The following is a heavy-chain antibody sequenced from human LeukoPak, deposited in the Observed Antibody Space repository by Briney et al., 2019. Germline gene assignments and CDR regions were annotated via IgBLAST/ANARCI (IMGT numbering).Heavy chain of an antibody. CDR1: GFTLSSYW. Sequence: GGSLRLSCAASGFTLSSYWMSWVRQAPGKGLEWVANIKQDGSEKYYVDSVKGRFTISRDNAKNSLYLQMNSLRAEDTAVYYCARNAYYYGSGSPLGYWGQGTLVTVSS. D-gene: IGHD3-10*01. J-gene: IGHJ4*02. CDR2: IKQDGSEK. CDR3: ARNAYYYGSGSPLGY. V-gene: IGHV3-7*01.